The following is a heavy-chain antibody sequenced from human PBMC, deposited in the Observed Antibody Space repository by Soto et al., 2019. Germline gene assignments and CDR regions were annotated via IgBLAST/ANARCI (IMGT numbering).Heavy chain of an antibody. CDR1: GFTFSSYG. V-gene: IGHV3-30*18. D-gene: IGHD6-19*01. CDR2: ISYDGSNK. CDR3: AKDVVGSSGWYPNAFYYYYGMDV. Sequence: QVQLVESGGGVVQPGRSLRLSCAASGFTFSSYGMHWVRQAPGKGLEWVAVISYDGSNKYYADSVKGRFTISRDNSKNTLYLQMNSLRAEDTAVYYCAKDVVGSSGWYPNAFYYYYGMDVW. J-gene: IGHJ6*01.